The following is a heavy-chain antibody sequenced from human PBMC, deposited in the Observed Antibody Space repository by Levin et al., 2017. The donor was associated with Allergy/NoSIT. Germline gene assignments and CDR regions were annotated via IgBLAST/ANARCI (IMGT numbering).Heavy chain of an antibody. CDR1: GFTFSSYA. CDR3: ARGYCSGGSCMNSAVYYFDY. D-gene: IGHD2-15*01. V-gene: IGHV3-23*01. J-gene: IGHJ4*02. CDR2: ISGSGGST. Sequence: GGSLRLSCAASGFTFSSYAMSWVRQAPGKGLEWVSAISGSGGSTYYADSVKGRFTISRDNSKNTLYLQMNSLRAEDTAVYYCARGYCSGGSCMNSAVYYFDYLGQGTLVTVSS.